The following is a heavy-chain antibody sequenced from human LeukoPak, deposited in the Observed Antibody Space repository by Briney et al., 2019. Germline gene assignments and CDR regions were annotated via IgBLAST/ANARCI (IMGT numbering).Heavy chain of an antibody. D-gene: IGHD5-18*01. V-gene: IGHV4-59*11. J-gene: IGHJ4*02. CDR1: GASMNTHY. CDR3: ATIKRGNIFGYFDF. Sequence: SETLSLTCAVSGASMNTHYWSWIRQPPGRGLEWIGYMLDTVTTKDNPSLKSRFTLSADTSKNQFSLRLTSVTAADTAVYYCATIKRGNIFGYFDFWGQGIPVTVSS. CDR2: MLDTVTT.